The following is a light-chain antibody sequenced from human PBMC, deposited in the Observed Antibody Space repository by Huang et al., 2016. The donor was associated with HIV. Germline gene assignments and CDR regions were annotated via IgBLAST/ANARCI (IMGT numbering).Light chain of an antibody. CDR3: QQSYNPPYT. CDR2: ATS. CDR1: QSISSS. Sequence: DIQMTQSPSSLSASVGDRVTITCRASQSISSSLNWYQQTPGKPPKLLIYATSTLHSGVPSRFSGSASGTDFTLTINSRQPEDSATYYCQQSYNPPYTFGQGTKLEIK. V-gene: IGKV1-39*01. J-gene: IGKJ2*01.